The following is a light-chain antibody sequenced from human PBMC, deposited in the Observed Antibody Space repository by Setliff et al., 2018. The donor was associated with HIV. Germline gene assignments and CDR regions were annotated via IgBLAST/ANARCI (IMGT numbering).Light chain of an antibody. CDR1: SSNIGANT. J-gene: IGLJ1*01. V-gene: IGLV1-44*01. CDR3: ATWDDSLNGRV. CDR2: SDN. Sequence: QSVLTQTPSASGTPGQGVTISCSGGSSNIGANTVNWYQQLPGTAPKLLMYSDNQRPSGVPDRFSGSKSGTSASLAISGLQSEDEADYCCATWDDSLNGRVFGTGTKVTVL.